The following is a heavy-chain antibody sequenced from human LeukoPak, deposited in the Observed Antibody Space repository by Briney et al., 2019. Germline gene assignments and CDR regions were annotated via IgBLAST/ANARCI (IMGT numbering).Heavy chain of an antibody. J-gene: IGHJ6*02. Sequence: ASVKVSCKVSGYTLTELSMHWVRQAPGKGLEWMGGFDPEDGETIYAQKFQGRVTMTEDTSTDTAYMELSSLRSEDTAVYYCARGPIQLWEYGMDVWGQGTTVTVSS. CDR2: FDPEDGET. V-gene: IGHV1-24*01. D-gene: IGHD5-18*01. CDR3: ARGPIQLWEYGMDV. CDR1: GYTLTELS.